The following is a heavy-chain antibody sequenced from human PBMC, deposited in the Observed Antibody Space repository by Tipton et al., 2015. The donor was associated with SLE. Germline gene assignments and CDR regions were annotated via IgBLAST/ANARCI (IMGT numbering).Heavy chain of an antibody. Sequence: TLSLTCTVSGGSINTYYWAWVRQPAGKGLEWIGRIYTGGNTKYTPSLESRVSLSVDTSRGQFFLEVRSVTAADTAVYYCVVCSPSSCSYLDYWGQGRLVTVSS. J-gene: IGHJ4*02. CDR1: GGSINTYY. V-gene: IGHV4-4*07. D-gene: IGHD2-2*01. CDR2: IYTGGNT. CDR3: VVCSPSSCSYLDY.